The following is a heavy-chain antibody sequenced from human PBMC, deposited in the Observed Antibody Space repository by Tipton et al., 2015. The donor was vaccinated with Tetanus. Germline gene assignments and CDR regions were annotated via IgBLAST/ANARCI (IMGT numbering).Heavy chain of an antibody. CDR1: GYTFTGYY. V-gene: IGHV1-2*02. CDR2: INPNSGGT. D-gene: IGHD6-13*01. CDR3: AKDHLRGRQQLVFSNHNWFDT. Sequence: QLVQSGAEVKKPGASVKVSCKASGYTFTGYYMHWVRQAPGQGLEWMGWINPNSGGTNYAQKFQGRVTMTRDTSISTAYMEVNSLRADDTAVYYCAKDHLRGRQQLVFSNHNWFDTWGQGTLVTVSS. J-gene: IGHJ5*02.